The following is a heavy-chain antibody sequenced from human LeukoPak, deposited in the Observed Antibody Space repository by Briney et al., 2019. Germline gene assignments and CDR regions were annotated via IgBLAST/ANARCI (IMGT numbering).Heavy chain of an antibody. Sequence: PPETLSLTXTVSGGSISSRSYYWGWIRQPPGKGLEWIGSIYHSGSTYYNPSLKSRVTISVDTSKKQFSLRLNSVTAADTAVYCCARLADYYYFMDVWGKGTTVTVSS. CDR2: IYHSGST. CDR1: GGSISSRSYY. D-gene: IGHD6-25*01. CDR3: ARLADYYYFMDV. J-gene: IGHJ6*03. V-gene: IGHV4-39*07.